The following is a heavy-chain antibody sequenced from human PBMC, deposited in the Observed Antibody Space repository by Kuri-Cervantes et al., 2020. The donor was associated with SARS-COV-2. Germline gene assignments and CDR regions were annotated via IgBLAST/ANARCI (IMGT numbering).Heavy chain of an antibody. CDR3: AAGYDFWSGYQIS. CDR2: IVVGSGNT. D-gene: IGHD3-3*01. J-gene: IGHJ5*02. V-gene: IGHV1-58*01. CDR1: GFTFTSSA. Sequence: SVKVSCKASGFTFTSSAVQWVRQARGQRLEWIGWIVVGSGNTNYAQKFQERVTITRDMSTSTAYMELSSLRSEDTAVYYCAAGYDFWSGYQISWGQGTLVTASS.